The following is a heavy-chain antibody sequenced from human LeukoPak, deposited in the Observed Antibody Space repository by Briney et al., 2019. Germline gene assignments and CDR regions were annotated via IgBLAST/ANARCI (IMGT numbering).Heavy chain of an antibody. Sequence: NPGGSLRLSCAASGFTFSSYSMNWVRQAPGKGLEWVSSISSSSSYIYYADSVKGRFTISRDNAKNSLYLQMNSLRAEDTAVYYCARDGGVDMGYSYGSFGAFDIWGQRTKVTVSS. D-gene: IGHD5-18*01. CDR1: GFTFSSYS. CDR2: ISSSSSYI. J-gene: IGHJ3*02. V-gene: IGHV3-21*04. CDR3: ARDGGVDMGYSYGSFGAFDI.